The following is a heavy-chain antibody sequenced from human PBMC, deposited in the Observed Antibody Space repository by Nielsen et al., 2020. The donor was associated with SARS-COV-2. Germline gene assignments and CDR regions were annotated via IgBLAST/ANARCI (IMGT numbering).Heavy chain of an antibody. CDR2: IYHRGST. V-gene: IGHV4-4*02. Sequence: SETLSLTCAVSGGSITSSDWWSWVRQPPGKGLEWIGEIYHRGSTNYSPSLKTRVTISVDTSKNQFSLKLSSVTAADTAVYYCARQGVTGTTSDYYGMDVWGQGTTVTVSS. CDR1: GGSITSSDW. CDR3: ARQGVTGTTSDYYGMDV. J-gene: IGHJ6*02. D-gene: IGHD1-7*01.